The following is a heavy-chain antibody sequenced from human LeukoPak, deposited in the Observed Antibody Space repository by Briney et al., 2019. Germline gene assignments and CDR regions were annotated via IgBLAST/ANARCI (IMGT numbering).Heavy chain of an antibody. CDR1: GASFTGYY. CDR3: ARVYYSSSYDYWYFDL. J-gene: IGHJ2*01. V-gene: IGHV4-34*01. Sequence: SETLSLTCDVYGASFTGYYWSWIRQSPGKGLEWIGEMNQRGSMNYNPSLKSRVTISVDRSKNQFSLKLSSVTAADTAVYYCARVYYSSSYDYWYFDLWGRGALVTVSS. D-gene: IGHD6-13*01. CDR2: MNQRGSM.